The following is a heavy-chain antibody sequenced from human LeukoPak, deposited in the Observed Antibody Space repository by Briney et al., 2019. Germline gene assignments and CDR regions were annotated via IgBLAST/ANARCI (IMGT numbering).Heavy chain of an antibody. Sequence: GGSLRLSCAASGFTFSSYDIHWVRQAPGKGLEWVSYISSSGSTIYYADSVKGRFTISRDSAKNSLYLQMNSLRAEDTAVYYCAELGITMIGGVWGKGTTVTISS. J-gene: IGHJ6*04. CDR2: ISSSGSTI. V-gene: IGHV3-48*03. CDR1: GFTFSSYD. D-gene: IGHD3-10*02. CDR3: AELGITMIGGV.